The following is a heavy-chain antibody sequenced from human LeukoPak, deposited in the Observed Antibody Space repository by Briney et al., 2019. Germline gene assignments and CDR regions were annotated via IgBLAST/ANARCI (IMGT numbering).Heavy chain of an antibody. J-gene: IGHJ4*02. V-gene: IGHV3-73*01. D-gene: IGHD4-17*01. CDR3: TGRSTVTQSFYFDY. CDR1: GFAFSGST. Sequence: GGSLRLSCAASGFAFSGSTMHWVRQASGKGLEWVCHIRSKAYAYATACAASVKGRFTISRDDSKNTAYLQMNSLKTEDTAVYYCTGRSTVTQSFYFDYWGQGILVTVS. CDR2: IRSKAYAYAT.